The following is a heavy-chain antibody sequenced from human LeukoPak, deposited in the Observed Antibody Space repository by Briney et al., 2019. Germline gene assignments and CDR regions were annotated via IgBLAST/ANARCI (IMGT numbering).Heavy chain of an antibody. D-gene: IGHD1-26*01. V-gene: IGHV1-2*06. CDR2: INPNSGGT. Sequence: ASVKVSCKASGYTFTGYYMHWVRQAPGQGLEWMGRINPNSGGTNYAQKFQGRVTMTRDTSISTAYMELRSLRSDDTAVYYCARVERGELLKLDPWGQGTLVTVSS. CDR3: ARVERGELLKLDP. CDR1: GYTFTGYY. J-gene: IGHJ5*02.